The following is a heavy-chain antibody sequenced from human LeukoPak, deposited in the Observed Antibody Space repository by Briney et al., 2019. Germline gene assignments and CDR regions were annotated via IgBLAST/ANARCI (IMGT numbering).Heavy chain of an antibody. CDR3: ARDGENYYDSPNDY. CDR2: ISSSSSYI. V-gene: IGHV3-21*01. J-gene: IGHJ4*02. CDR1: GFTFSSYS. Sequence: GGSLRLSCAASGFTFSSYSMNWVRQAPGKGLEWVSSISSSSSYIYYADSVKGRFTISRDNAKNSLYLQMNSLRAEDTAAYYCARDGENYYDSPNDYWGQGTLVTVSS. D-gene: IGHD3-22*01.